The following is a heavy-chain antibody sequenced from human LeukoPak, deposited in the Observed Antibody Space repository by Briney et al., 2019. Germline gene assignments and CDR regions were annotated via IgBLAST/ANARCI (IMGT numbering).Heavy chain of an antibody. J-gene: IGHJ5*02. Sequence: PGGSLRLSCTASGFSFSRYWLSWVRQAPGKGLEWVANIKFDGNEKYYVDSVKGRFTISRDNSKNTLYLQMNSLRAEDTAVYYCAKDGARWFGPWGQGTLVTVSS. V-gene: IGHV3-7*03. D-gene: IGHD3-16*01. CDR1: GFSFSRYW. CDR3: AKDGARWFGP. CDR2: IKFDGNEK.